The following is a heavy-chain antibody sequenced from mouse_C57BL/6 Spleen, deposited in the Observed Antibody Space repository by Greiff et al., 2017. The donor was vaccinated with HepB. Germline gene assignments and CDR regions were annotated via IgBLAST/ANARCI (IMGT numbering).Heavy chain of an antibody. J-gene: IGHJ4*01. D-gene: IGHD1-1*01. CDR2: IRNKANGYTT. Sequence: EVKLMESGGGLVQPGGSLSLSCAASGFTFTDYYMSWVRQPPGKALEWLGFIRNKANGYTTEYSASVKGRFTISRDNSQSILYLQMNALRAEDSATYYCAVVVRDAMDYWGQGTSVTVSS. CDR1: GFTFTDYY. V-gene: IGHV7-3*01. CDR3: AVVVRDAMDY.